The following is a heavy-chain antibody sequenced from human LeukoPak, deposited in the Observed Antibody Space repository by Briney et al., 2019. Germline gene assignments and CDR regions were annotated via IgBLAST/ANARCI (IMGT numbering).Heavy chain of an antibody. CDR2: ISADNGNT. J-gene: IGHJ4*02. D-gene: IGHD1-26*01. CDR3: ARDRPGGCSGSQVAY. V-gene: IGHV1-18*01. CDR1: GYSFTSYG. Sequence: ASVKVSCMASGYSFTSYGISWVRQAPEQGLEWMGWISADNGNTNYAQKLQGRVTMTTDTSTSTAYMELRSRRADDAAVYYCARDRPGGCSGSQVAYWGQGTLVTVSS.